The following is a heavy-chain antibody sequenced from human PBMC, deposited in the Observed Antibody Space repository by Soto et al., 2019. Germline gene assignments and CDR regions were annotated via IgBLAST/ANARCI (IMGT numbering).Heavy chain of an antibody. J-gene: IGHJ4*02. D-gene: IGHD3-22*01. V-gene: IGHV3-30*18. Sequence: GGSLRLSCEASGFSFSAYGIHWVRQAPGKGLEWVAVISHDGSNTNYADSVKGRFTFSRDNSKDTVYLQMNSLRAEDTAVYYCAKDTYYYSSSGYHVFDSWGQGTLVTVSS. CDR1: GFSFSAYG. CDR2: ISHDGSNT. CDR3: AKDTYYYSSSGYHVFDS.